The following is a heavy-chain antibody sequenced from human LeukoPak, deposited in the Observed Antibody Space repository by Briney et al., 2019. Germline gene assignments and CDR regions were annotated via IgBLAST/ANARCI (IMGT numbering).Heavy chain of an antibody. V-gene: IGHV3-21*01. Sequence: PGGSLRLSCAASGFTFSSYSMNWVRQAPGKGLEWVSSISSSSSYIYYADSVKGRFTISRDNAKNSLYLQMNSLRAEDTAVYYCASFYDKGSNDAFDIWGQGTMVTVSS. CDR3: ASFYDKGSNDAFDI. J-gene: IGHJ3*02. CDR2: ISSSSSYI. CDR1: GFTFSSYS. D-gene: IGHD3-22*01.